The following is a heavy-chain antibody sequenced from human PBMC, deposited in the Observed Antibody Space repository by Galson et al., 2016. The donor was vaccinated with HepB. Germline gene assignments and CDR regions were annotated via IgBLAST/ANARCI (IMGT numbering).Heavy chain of an antibody. D-gene: IGHD6-13*01. Sequence: GGSISRYYWSWIRQPPGKGLEWIGYVYYTGSTNYNPSLKSRVTISVDTSKNQFSLKLSSVTAADTAVYYCARGTQQLLAYWGQGTLVTVSS. J-gene: IGHJ4*02. CDR1: GGSISRYY. CDR3: ARGTQQLLAY. V-gene: IGHV4-59*01. CDR2: VYYTGST.